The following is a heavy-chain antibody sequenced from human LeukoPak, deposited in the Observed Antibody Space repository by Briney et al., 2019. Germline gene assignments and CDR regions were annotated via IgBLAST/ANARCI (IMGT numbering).Heavy chain of an antibody. J-gene: IGHJ4*02. CDR1: GGSISSSSYY. Sequence: SETLSLTCTVSGGSISSSSYYRGWIRQPPGKGLEWIGSIYYSGSTYYNPSLKSRVTISVDTSKNQFSLKLSSVTAADTAVYYCARDQVVRFGELSHFDYWGQGTLVTVSS. CDR2: IYYSGST. CDR3: ARDQVVRFGELSHFDY. D-gene: IGHD3-10*01. V-gene: IGHV4-39*07.